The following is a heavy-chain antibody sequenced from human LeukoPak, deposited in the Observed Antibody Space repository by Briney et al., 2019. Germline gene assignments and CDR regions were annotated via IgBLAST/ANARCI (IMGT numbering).Heavy chain of an antibody. D-gene: IGHD6-19*01. Sequence: GRSLRLSCAASGFTFSSYGMHWVRQAPGKGLEWVAVIWYDGSNKYYADSVKGRFTISRDNSKNTLYLQMNSLRAEDTAVYYCARAKDNSGRDGFDIWGQGTMVTVSS. CDR2: IWYDGSNK. J-gene: IGHJ3*02. CDR1: GFTFSSYG. V-gene: IGHV3-33*01. CDR3: ARAKDNSGRDGFDI.